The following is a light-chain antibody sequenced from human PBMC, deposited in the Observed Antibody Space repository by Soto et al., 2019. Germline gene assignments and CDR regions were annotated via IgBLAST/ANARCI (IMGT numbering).Light chain of an antibody. Sequence: QSALTQPASVSGSPGQSITISCTGTSSDVGGYNSVSWYQQHPGKAPKLMIYEVSNRPSGVSNRFSASKSGNTASLTISGLQAEDEADYYCSSRTTSSPYVFGTGTKLTVL. CDR3: SSRTTSSPYV. J-gene: IGLJ1*01. CDR1: SSDVGGYNS. CDR2: EVS. V-gene: IGLV2-14*01.